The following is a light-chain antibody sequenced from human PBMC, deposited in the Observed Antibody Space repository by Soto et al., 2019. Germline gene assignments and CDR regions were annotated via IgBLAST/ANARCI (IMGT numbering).Light chain of an antibody. CDR1: SSDVGGYNY. J-gene: IGLJ1*01. Sequence: LTQPPSASGSPGQSVTISCTGTSSDVGGYNYVSWYQQHPGKAPKLMIYEVSKRPSGVPDRFSGSKSGNTASLTVSGLQAEDEADYYCSSYAGSNNYVFGTGTKVTV. CDR2: EVS. V-gene: IGLV2-8*01. CDR3: SSYAGSNNYV.